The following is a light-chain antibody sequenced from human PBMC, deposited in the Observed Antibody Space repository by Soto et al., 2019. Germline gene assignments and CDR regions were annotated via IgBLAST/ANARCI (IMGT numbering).Light chain of an antibody. J-gene: IGKJ1*01. CDR1: QSVRASY. Sequence: EIVLTQSPGTLSLSPGERATLSCRATQSVRASYLAWYQQKPGQAPRLLIYGASSRATGIPDRFSGSGSGTEFTLTISRLEPEDFAVYYCQHYGGSPRTFGQGTKVEIK. V-gene: IGKV3-20*01. CDR3: QHYGGSPRT. CDR2: GAS.